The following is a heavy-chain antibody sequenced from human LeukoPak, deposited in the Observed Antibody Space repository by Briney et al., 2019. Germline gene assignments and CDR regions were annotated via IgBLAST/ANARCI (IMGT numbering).Heavy chain of an antibody. CDR2: INQDGSRK. Sequence: GGSLRLSCGASGFTFSSHWMSWVRQAPGKGLEWVANINQDGSRKNYVGSVEGRFTISRDNAKNSLELQMNSLRVEDTAVYYCVRCDGYNSCYFDYWGQGTLVTVSS. CDR3: VRCDGYNSCYFDY. V-gene: IGHV3-7*01. D-gene: IGHD5-24*01. J-gene: IGHJ4*02. CDR1: GFTFSSHW.